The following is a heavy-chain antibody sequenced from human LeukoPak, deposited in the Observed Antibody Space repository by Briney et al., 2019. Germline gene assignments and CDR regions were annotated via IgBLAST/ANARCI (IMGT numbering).Heavy chain of an antibody. Sequence: SETLSLTCTASGVSISSYYLSWIRQPPGKGLEWIGYIYYTGNNNYNPSLKSRVTMSVETSKNQFSLKLSSVTAADTAVYYCAREFCCSGGICYDYWGQGTLVTVSS. CDR1: GVSISSYY. D-gene: IGHD2-15*01. J-gene: IGHJ4*02. CDR2: IYYTGNN. CDR3: AREFCCSGGICYDY. V-gene: IGHV4-59*12.